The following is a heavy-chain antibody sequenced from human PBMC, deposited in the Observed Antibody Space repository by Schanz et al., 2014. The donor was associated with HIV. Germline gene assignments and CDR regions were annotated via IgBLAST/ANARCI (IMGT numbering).Heavy chain of an antibody. CDR3: AKDLATQYNGYFDY. CDR2: ISWNSGNI. Sequence: EVQLVESGGGLVQPGRSLRLSCAASGFIFDDYAMHWVRQAPGKGLEWVSGISWNSGNIGYADSVKGRFTISRDNAKNSLTLQMNSLSAGDTAVYYCAKDLATQYNGYFDYWGQGILVTVSS. D-gene: IGHD1-20*01. J-gene: IGHJ4*02. CDR1: GFIFDDYA. V-gene: IGHV3-9*01.